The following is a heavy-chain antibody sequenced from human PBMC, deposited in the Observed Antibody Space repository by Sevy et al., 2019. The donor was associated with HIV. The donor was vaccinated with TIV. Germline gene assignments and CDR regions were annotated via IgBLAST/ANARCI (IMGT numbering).Heavy chain of an antibody. V-gene: IGHV3-48*03. CDR3: APGSLS. CDR1: GFTFSDYQ. Sequence: GGSLRLSCAASGFTFSDYQMNWVRQAPGKGLEWVSYISTSGDTIYYADSGEGRFTISRDNAKNSLYLQMSSLRVEDTAIYYCAPGSLSWGQGTLVTVSS. CDR2: ISTSGDTI. D-gene: IGHD3-10*01. J-gene: IGHJ5*02.